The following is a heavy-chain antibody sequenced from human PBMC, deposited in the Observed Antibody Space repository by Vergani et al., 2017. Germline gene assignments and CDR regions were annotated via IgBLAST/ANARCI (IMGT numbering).Heavy chain of an antibody. D-gene: IGHD3-22*01. Sequence: QVQLVQSGAEVKKPGSSVKVTCKASGGTFSNYAINWVRQAPGQGLEWMGRIILIFGTANYAQKFQGRVTITADESPSTAYMGLGSLRSEDTAVYYCAREVIRERVVITHEAFDIWGQGTVVTVSS. J-gene: IGHJ3*02. CDR2: IILIFGTA. V-gene: IGHV1-69*13. CDR1: GGTFSNYA. CDR3: AREVIRERVVITHEAFDI.